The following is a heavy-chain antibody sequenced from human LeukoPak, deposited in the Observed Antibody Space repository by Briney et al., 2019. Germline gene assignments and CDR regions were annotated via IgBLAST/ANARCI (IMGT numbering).Heavy chain of an antibody. CDR1: GFTFSSHW. J-gene: IGHJ3*02. Sequence: GGSLRLSCAASGFTFSSHWMHWVRQAPGRGLVWGSRINNRGRDTTYADFVEGRFTISRDNAKNMLYLQMNSLRAEDTAVYYCARGSYGPDIWGQGTMVTVSS. CDR3: ARGSYGPDI. V-gene: IGHV3-74*01. D-gene: IGHD3-16*01. CDR2: INNRGRDT.